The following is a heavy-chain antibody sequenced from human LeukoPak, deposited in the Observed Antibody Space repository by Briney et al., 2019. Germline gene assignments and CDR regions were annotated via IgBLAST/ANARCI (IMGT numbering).Heavy chain of an antibody. Sequence: SETLSLTCTVSGGSISSGGYYWSWIRQHPGKGLEWIGYIYYSGSTYYNPSLKSRVTISVDTSKNQFSLKLSSVTAADTAAYYCARSPIYGDPFDYWGQGTLVTVSS. V-gene: IGHV4-31*03. CDR1: GGSISSGGYY. J-gene: IGHJ4*02. CDR3: ARSPIYGDPFDY. D-gene: IGHD4-17*01. CDR2: IYYSGST.